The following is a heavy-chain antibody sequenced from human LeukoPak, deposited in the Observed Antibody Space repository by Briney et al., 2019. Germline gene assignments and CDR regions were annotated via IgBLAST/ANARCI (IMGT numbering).Heavy chain of an antibody. CDR3: AGGPVSYPYYYYMDV. CDR2: ISSSGSTI. D-gene: IGHD1-26*01. Sequence: TGGSLRLSCAASGFSFSDYYMSWIRQAPGKGLEWVSYISSSGSTIYYADSVKGRFTISRDNAKNSLYLQMNSLRAEDTAVHYCAGGPVSYPYYYYMDVWGKGTTVTVSS. J-gene: IGHJ6*03. CDR1: GFSFSDYY. V-gene: IGHV3-11*01.